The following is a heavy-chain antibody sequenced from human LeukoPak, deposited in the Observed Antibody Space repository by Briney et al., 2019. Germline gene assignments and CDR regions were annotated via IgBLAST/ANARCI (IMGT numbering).Heavy chain of an antibody. CDR2: IYGSGGS. J-gene: IGHJ1*01. CDR1: GDSFSNYY. CDR3: ARDFTRNSYAVAEFFHP. V-gene: IGHV4-4*07. Sequence: SGTLSLTCNVSGDSFSNYYWSWIRQPAGRGLEWVGRIYGSGGSNYNPSLKSRVSMSVDTSKNQFSLKLTSVTAADTAIYFCARDFTRNSYAVAEFFHPWGQGTLVSVSS. D-gene: IGHD5-18*01.